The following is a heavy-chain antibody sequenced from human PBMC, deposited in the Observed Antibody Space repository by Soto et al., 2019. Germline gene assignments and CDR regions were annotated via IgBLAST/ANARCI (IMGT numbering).Heavy chain of an antibody. D-gene: IGHD1-26*01. V-gene: IGHV3-33*01. CDR2: IWYDGSNK. J-gene: IGHJ4*02. CDR3: ARDMGAVAFDY. CDR1: GFTFSSYG. Sequence: QVQLVESGGGVAQPGRSLRLSCAASGFTFSSYGMHWVRQAPGKGLEWVAVIWYDGSNKYYADSVKGRFTISRDNSKNTLYLQMNSLRAEDTAVYYCARDMGAVAFDYWGQGTLVTVSS.